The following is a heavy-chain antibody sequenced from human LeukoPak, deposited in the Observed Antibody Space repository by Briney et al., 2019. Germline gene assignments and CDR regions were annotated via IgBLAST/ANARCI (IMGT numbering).Heavy chain of an antibody. CDR1: GFSFSTFW. J-gene: IGHJ1*01. D-gene: IGHD5-18*01. Sequence: TGGSLRLSCAASGFSFSTFWMSWVRQAPGKGLEWVANTKGDDSEKYYVESVQGRFTISRDNAKNSLYLHMNSLGAEDTALYYCARSGYSYALDHWGQGSLVVVSS. V-gene: IGHV3-7*01. CDR2: TKGDDSEK. CDR3: ARSGYSYALDH.